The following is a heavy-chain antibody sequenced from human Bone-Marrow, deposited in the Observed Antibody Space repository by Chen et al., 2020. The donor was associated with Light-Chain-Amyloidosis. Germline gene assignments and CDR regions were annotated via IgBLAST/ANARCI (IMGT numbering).Heavy chain of an antibody. CDR2: IYPDDSDA. CDR1: GYTFPNYW. D-gene: IGHD5-12*01. J-gene: IGHJ4*02. Sequence: EVQLEQSGPEVKKPGESLKISCKGSGYTFPNYWIGWVRQMPGKGLEWLGVIYPDDSDARYSPSCEGQVTISADKSIPTAFLQWRSLKASDTAMYYCARRRDGYNFDYWGQGTLVTVSS. V-gene: IGHV5-51*01. CDR3: ARRRDGYNFDY.